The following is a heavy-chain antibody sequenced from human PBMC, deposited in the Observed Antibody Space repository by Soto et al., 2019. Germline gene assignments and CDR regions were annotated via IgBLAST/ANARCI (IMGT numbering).Heavy chain of an antibody. J-gene: IGHJ4*02. V-gene: IGHV3-48*01. D-gene: IGHD2-8*02. CDR2: ISSSSSTI. CDR1: GFTFSTYS. Sequence: GGSLRLSCAASGFTFSTYSMNWVRQAPGKGLEWVSYISSSSSTIFYTDSVKGRFTVSRDTSKNQFSLKLTSVTAADTAVYYCARDKITGLFDYWGQGTLVTVSS. CDR3: ARDKITGLFDY.